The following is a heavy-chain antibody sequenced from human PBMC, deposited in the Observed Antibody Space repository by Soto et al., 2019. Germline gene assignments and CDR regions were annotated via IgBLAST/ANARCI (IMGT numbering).Heavy chain of an antibody. CDR3: ARDIFDFWSGYWSVADY. J-gene: IGHJ4*02. D-gene: IGHD3-3*01. Sequence: QEQLVQSGAEVKKAGASVKVSCNASGYTFNSYGISWVRQAPGQGLEWMGWISAYNGNTHYSQKVQGRVSMTTDTSTNTAYMELRSLRSDDTAVYYCARDIFDFWSGYWSVADYWGQGTLVTVSS. V-gene: IGHV1-18*01. CDR1: GYTFNSYG. CDR2: ISAYNGNT.